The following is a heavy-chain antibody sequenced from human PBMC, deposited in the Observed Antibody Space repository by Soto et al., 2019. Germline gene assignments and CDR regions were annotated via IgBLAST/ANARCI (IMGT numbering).Heavy chain of an antibody. CDR1: GGSLTSSTSY. CDR2: IFHTGNT. Sequence: QVQLQESGPGLVKASQTLSLTCTVSGGSLTSSTSYWSWTRQHPGKGLEWIGYIFHTGNTFYNPSLKSRLNISLDTSRNQYSLNLRSVTAADTAVYYCARTSTVVSVDDWGQGTLVTVSS. J-gene: IGHJ4*02. CDR3: ARTSTVVSVDD. D-gene: IGHD2-15*01. V-gene: IGHV4-31*03.